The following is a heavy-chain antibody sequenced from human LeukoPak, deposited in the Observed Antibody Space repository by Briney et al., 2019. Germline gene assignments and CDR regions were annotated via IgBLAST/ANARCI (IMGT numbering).Heavy chain of an antibody. Sequence: GGSLRLSCAASGFTFSSYSMNWVRQAPGKGLEWVSSISSSSSYIYYADSVKGRFTISRDNAKNSLYLQMNSLRAEDTAVYYCARGAIVGANFDYWGQGTLVTVSS. D-gene: IGHD1-26*01. CDR2: ISSSSSYI. V-gene: IGHV3-21*01. CDR3: ARGAIVGANFDY. CDR1: GFTFSSYS. J-gene: IGHJ4*02.